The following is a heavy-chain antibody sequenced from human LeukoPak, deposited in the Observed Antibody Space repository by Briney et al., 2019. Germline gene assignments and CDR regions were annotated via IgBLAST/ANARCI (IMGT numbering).Heavy chain of an antibody. J-gene: IGHJ4*02. D-gene: IGHD3-22*01. CDR1: GGSISSGGYP. CDR3: ARGLDDSSGYYPSFDY. Sequence: SETLSLTCAVSGGSISSGGYPWSWIRQPPGKGLEWIGYIYHSGSTYYNPSLKSRVTISVDRSKNQFSLKLSSVTAADTAVYYCARGLDDSSGYYPSFDYWGQGTLVTVSS. CDR2: IYHSGST. V-gene: IGHV4-30-2*01.